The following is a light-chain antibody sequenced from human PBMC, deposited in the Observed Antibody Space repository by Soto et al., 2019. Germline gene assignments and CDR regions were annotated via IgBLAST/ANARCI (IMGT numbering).Light chain of an antibody. V-gene: IGLV2-14*01. Sequence: QSALAQPASVSGSPGQSITISCSGTSSDVGRYNYVSWFQQHPGKAPKLLIYDVSNWPSGVADRFSGSKSGNTASLTISGLQAEDEADYYCSSFTTSSTFVCGTGTKVTVL. J-gene: IGLJ1*01. CDR2: DVS. CDR1: SSDVGRYNY. CDR3: SSFTTSSTFV.